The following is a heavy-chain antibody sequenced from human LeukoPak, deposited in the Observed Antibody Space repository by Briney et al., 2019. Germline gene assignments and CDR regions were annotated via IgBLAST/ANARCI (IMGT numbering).Heavy chain of an antibody. CDR2: ISAYNGNT. Sequence: ASVKVSCKASGYTFTSYGISWVRQAPGQGLEWMGWISAYNGNTNYAQKLQGRVTMTTDTSTTTAYMELRSLRSDDTAVYDCARVAFGGYFFDYWGQGTLVTVSS. V-gene: IGHV1-18*01. J-gene: IGHJ4*02. CDR1: GYTFTSYG. CDR3: ARVAFGGYFFDY. D-gene: IGHD2-15*01.